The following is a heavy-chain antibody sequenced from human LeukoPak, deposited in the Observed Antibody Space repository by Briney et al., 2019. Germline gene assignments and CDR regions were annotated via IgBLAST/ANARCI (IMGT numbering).Heavy chain of an antibody. CDR3: ARGEIQLWFGAFDI. Sequence: SETLSLTCAVSGGSISSGGYSWSWIRQPPGKGLEWIGYIYHSGSTYYNPSLKSRVAISVDRSKNQFSLKLTSVTAADTAVYYCARGEIQLWFGAFDIWGQGTMVTVSS. D-gene: IGHD5-18*01. CDR2: IYHSGST. J-gene: IGHJ3*02. V-gene: IGHV4-30-2*01. CDR1: GGSISSGGYS.